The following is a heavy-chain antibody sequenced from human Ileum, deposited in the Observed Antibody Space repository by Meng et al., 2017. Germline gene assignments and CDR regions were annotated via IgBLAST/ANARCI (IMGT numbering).Heavy chain of an antibody. CDR3: ARHGGYYQDF. J-gene: IGHJ4*02. D-gene: IGHD4-23*01. CDR2: IDHLGIA. V-gene: IGHV4-4*02. CDR1: GASMSVVSY. Sequence: QVQLQESGPGLVKASETLYLTCSVSGASMSVVSYWSWVRQSPGKGLEWIGQIDHLGIAYYKPSLKSRVTMSIDQSKSQFSLRLTSVSAADTAVYYCARHGGYYQDFWGQGTLVTVSS.